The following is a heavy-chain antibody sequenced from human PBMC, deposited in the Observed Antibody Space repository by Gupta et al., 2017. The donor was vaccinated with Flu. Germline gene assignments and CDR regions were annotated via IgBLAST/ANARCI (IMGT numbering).Heavy chain of an antibody. D-gene: IGHD2-8*01. CDR2: ISNSGSS. CDR1: GGSISSGPYY. V-gene: IGHV4-31*03. Sequence: QVQLQESGPGLVKPSQTLSLTCTVPGGSISSGPYYWTWIRQHPGKGLEWIGFISNSGSSYYNPSLKSRLTISIDTSQNQFSLKVTSVTAADAAVYYCARMYGEIDYWGQGTLVTVSS. J-gene: IGHJ4*02. CDR3: ARMYGEIDY.